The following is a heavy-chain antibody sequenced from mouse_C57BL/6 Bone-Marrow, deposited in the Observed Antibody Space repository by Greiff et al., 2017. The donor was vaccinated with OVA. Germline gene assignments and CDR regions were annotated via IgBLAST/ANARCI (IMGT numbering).Heavy chain of an antibody. J-gene: IGHJ1*03. CDR2: IYPGSGST. Sequence: QFQLQQPGAELVKPGASVQMSCKATGYTFTSYWITWVKQRPGQGLEWIGDIYPGSGSTNYNEKFKSKATLTVATSSSTAYMQLSSLTSEDSAVYDCARRYYGSSWYFDVWGTGTTVTVSS. D-gene: IGHD1-1*01. CDR1: GYTFTSYW. V-gene: IGHV1-55*01. CDR3: ARRYYGSSWYFDV.